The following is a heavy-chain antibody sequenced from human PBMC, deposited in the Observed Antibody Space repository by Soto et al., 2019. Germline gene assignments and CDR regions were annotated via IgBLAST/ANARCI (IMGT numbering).Heavy chain of an antibody. CDR3: ARVTTVTLTRYNWFDP. J-gene: IGHJ5*02. D-gene: IGHD4-4*01. CDR2: ISAYNGNT. Sequence: AASVKVSCKASGYTFTSYGISWVRQAPGQGLEWMGWISAYNGNTNYAQKLQGRVTMTTDTSTSTAYMELRSLRSDDTAVYYCARVTTVTLTRYNWFDPWGQGTLVTVSS. V-gene: IGHV1-18*01. CDR1: GYTFTSYG.